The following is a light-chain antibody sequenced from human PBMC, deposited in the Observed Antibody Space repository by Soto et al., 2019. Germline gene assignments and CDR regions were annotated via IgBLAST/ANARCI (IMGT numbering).Light chain of an antibody. CDR1: SSDVGGYNF. Sequence: QSALTQSRSVSGSPGQSVTISCTGTSSDVGGYNFVSWFQQYPGKAPKLIIYDVTNRPSGVPDRFSGSKSGSTASLTISGLQTDDEADYYCCSYAGGYTDVFGTGTKATVL. J-gene: IGLJ1*01. V-gene: IGLV2-11*01. CDR3: CSYAGGYTDV. CDR2: DVT.